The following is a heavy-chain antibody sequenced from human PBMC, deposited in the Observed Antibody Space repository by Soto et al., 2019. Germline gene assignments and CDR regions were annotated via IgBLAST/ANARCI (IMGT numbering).Heavy chain of an antibody. CDR2: ISYDGSNK. CDR3: ARDLWDSTDYYYYGMDV. Sequence: ESGGGVVQPGRSLRLSCAASGFTFSSYAMHWVRQAPGKGLEWVAVISYDGSNKYYADSVKGRFTISRDNSKNTLYLQMNSLRAEDTAVYYCARDLWDSTDYYYYGMDVWGQGTTVTVSS. J-gene: IGHJ6*02. V-gene: IGHV3-30-3*01. CDR1: GFTFSSYA. D-gene: IGHD2-2*01.